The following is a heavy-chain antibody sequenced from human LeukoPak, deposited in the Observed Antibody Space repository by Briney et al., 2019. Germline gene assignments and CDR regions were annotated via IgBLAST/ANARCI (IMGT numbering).Heavy chain of an antibody. CDR2: MNQGGGA. V-gene: IGHV4-34*01. J-gene: IGHJ5*02. Sequence: PSETLALIWAVEGASMSGVCWNWIRQSPGNGLEWIGEMNQGGGARFNPSLESRVIIAVDTSKNQFTLKVNSVTDADTAVYYCARGSIVGWFDPWGQGTLVTVSS. CDR1: GASMSGVC. D-gene: IGHD1-26*01. CDR3: ARGSIVGWFDP.